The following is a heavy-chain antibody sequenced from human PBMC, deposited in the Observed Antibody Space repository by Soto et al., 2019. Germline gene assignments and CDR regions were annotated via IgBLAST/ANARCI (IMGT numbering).Heavy chain of an antibody. J-gene: IGHJ4*02. CDR1: GYTFSDYG. V-gene: IGHV1-18*01. CDR2: INTFNGNT. CDR3: ARGFIPENY. Sequence: QVHLVQSEGEVTKPGASVKVSCKTSGYTFSDYGVSWVRQAPGQGLAWMGWINTFNGNTKYGQNFQGRVTLSIDTSTGTVFLELTSLKFDDAAVYFCARGFIPENYWGQGTRVIVSS.